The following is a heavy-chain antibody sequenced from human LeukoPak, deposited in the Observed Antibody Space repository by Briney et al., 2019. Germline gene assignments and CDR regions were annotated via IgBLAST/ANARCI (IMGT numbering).Heavy chain of an antibody. J-gene: IGHJ4*02. D-gene: IGHD3-22*01. V-gene: IGHV3-66*01. CDR3: ARDYPYYYDSSGYYSFDY. CDR2: IYSGGST. CDR1: GFTVSSNY. Sequence: GGSLRLSCAASGFTVSSNYMSWVRQAPGKGLEWVSVIYSGGSTYYADSVKGRFTISRDNSKNTLYLQMNSLRAEDTAVYYCARDYPYYYDSSGYYSFDYWVQGTLVTVSS.